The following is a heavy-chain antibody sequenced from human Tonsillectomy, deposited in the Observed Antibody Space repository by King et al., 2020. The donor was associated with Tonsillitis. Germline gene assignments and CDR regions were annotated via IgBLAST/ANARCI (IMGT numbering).Heavy chain of an antibody. J-gene: IGHJ4*02. CDR3: AKDREDCSGGSCYSGAIDY. D-gene: IGHD2-15*01. Sequence: VQLVESGGGLVQPGGSLRLSCAASGFTFSSYAMSWVRQAPGKGLEWVSAISGSGGSTYYAGSVKGRFTISRDNSKNTLYLQMNSLRAEDTAVYYCAKDREDCSGGSCYSGAIDYWGQGTLVTVSS. CDR1: GFTFSSYA. CDR2: ISGSGGST. V-gene: IGHV3-23*04.